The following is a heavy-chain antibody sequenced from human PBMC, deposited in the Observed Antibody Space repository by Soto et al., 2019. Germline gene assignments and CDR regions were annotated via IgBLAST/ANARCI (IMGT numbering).Heavy chain of an antibody. D-gene: IGHD1-1*01. Sequence: SETLSLTCTVSGASISGFYWSWIRKSAGKGLEWIGRIYATGTTDYNPSLKSRVMMSVDTSKKQFSLKLRSVTAADTAVYYCVRDGTKTLRDWFDPWGQGISVTVPQ. CDR1: GASISGFY. CDR2: IYATGTT. V-gene: IGHV4-4*07. J-gene: IGHJ5*02. CDR3: VRDGTKTLRDWFDP.